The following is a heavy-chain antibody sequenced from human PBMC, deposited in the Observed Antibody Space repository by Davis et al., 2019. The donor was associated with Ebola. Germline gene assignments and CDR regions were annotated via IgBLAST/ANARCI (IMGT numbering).Heavy chain of an antibody. Sequence: ASVKVSCKASGYTFTSYAMHWVRQAPGQRLEWMGWINAGNGNTKYSQKFQGRVTITRDTSASTAYMELSSLRSEDTAVYYCARDDFPRFCSSTSCYGYYYYGMDVWGQGTTVTVSS. CDR3: ARDDFPRFCSSTSCYGYYYYGMDV. CDR1: GYTFTSYA. J-gene: IGHJ6*02. V-gene: IGHV1-3*01. CDR2: INAGNGNT. D-gene: IGHD2-2*01.